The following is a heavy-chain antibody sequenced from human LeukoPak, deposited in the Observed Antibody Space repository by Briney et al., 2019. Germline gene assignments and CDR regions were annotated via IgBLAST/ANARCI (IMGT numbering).Heavy chain of an antibody. J-gene: IGHJ6*02. CDR2: LRHSGTT. Sequence: SETLSLTCTVSGGSISSGYYYWGWIRQTPGKGLEWIGXLRHSGTTYYSPSLKSRVTMSVDTSKNQFSLKLRSVSAAETAVYYCARQTYYGSGTESTGYYGLAVWGQGITVTVSS. D-gene: IGHD3-10*01. V-gene: IGHV4-39*01. CDR3: ARQTYYGSGTESTGYYGLAV. CDR1: GGSISSGYYY.